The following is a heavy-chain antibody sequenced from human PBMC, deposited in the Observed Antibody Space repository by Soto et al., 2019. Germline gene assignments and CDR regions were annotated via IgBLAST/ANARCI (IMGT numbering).Heavy chain of an antibody. J-gene: IGHJ4*02. CDR3: ARGETQQQRDH. CDR2: IYHSGSS. Sequence: SQTLPFTKAVSADFTTPCKDRGCPRQLPGKGLRWIGEIYHSGSSKYNPSLKSRVIISVDKSKNQFSLKVSSVTAADTALYYFARGETQQQRDHWSQGTLVTV. V-gene: IGHV4-4*02. D-gene: IGHD6-13*01. CDR1: ADFTTPCKD.